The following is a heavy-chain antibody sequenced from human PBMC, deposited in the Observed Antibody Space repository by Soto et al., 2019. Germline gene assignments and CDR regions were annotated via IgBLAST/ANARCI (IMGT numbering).Heavy chain of an antibody. J-gene: IGHJ4*02. CDR1: GFTFSSYS. Sequence: VQLVESGGGLVQPGGSLRLSCAASGFTFSSYSMNWVRQAPGKGLEWVSYISSSSSTIYYADSVKGRFTISRDNAKNSLYLQMNSLRDEDTAVYYCAREFYDSSGYYYPRIDYWGQGTLVTVSS. CDR2: ISSSSSTI. CDR3: AREFYDSSGYYYPRIDY. V-gene: IGHV3-48*02. D-gene: IGHD3-22*01.